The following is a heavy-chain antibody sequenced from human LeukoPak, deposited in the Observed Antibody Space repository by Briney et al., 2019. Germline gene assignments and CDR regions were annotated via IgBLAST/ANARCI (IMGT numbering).Heavy chain of an antibody. CDR3: AKDSIIRGVITYFDY. Sequence: GGSLRLSCSASGFSFNSYSMYWVRQAPGKGLEWVSFISSGRTYTYYADSVKGRFTISRDNAKNSLYLQMSSLRAEDTALYCCAKDSIIRGVITYFDYWGQGTLVTVSS. J-gene: IGHJ4*02. D-gene: IGHD3-10*01. CDR2: ISSGRTYT. CDR1: GFSFNSYS. V-gene: IGHV3-21*04.